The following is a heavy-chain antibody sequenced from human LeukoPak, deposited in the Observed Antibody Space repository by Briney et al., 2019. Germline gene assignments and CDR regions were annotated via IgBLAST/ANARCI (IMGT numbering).Heavy chain of an antibody. CDR3: ARDLSKPSDF. CDR2: ISGSGDST. V-gene: IGHV3-23*01. J-gene: IGHJ4*02. CDR1: GFTFSSSA. Sequence: PGGSLRLSCAASGFTFSSSAMSWVRQAPGKGLEWVSSISGSGDSTYYADSVKGRFTISRDNSKNTVFLQMNSLRPEDTAVYYCARDLSKPSDFWGQGTLVTVSS.